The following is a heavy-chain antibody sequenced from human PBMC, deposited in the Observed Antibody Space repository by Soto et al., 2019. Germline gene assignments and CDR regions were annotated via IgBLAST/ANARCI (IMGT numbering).Heavy chain of an antibody. V-gene: IGHV4-39*01. CDR3: ARHPSDFWFDP. CDR2: IYYSGST. Sequence: SETLSLTCTVAGASISSYFWGWIRQPPGKVLEWIGSIYYSGSTYYNPSLKSRVTVSVDTSKNQFSLKLSSVTAADTAVYYCARHPSDFWFDPWGQGTLVTFSS. J-gene: IGHJ5*02. D-gene: IGHD2-21*02. CDR1: GASISSYF.